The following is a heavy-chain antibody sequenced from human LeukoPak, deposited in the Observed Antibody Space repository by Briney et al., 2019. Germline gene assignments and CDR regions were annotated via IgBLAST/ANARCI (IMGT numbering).Heavy chain of an antibody. D-gene: IGHD6-19*01. J-gene: IGHJ4*02. Sequence: GSLRLSCAGSGFTVGSNYMSWIRQPPGKGLEWIGHIYYLGTTKYNPSLKSRLTISVDTSKNQLSLKLSSLTAADTALYYCARSPVAGTGIWYFDYWGQGTLVTVSS. CDR3: ARSPVAGTGIWYFDY. V-gene: IGHV4-59*02. CDR2: IYYLGTT. CDR1: GFTVGSNY.